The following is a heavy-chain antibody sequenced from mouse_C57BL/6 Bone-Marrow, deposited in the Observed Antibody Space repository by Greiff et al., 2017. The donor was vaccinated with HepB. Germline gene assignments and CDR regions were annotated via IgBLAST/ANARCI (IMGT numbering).Heavy chain of an antibody. CDR3: ARWVRNYYGRSGAMDY. CDR2: IHPNSGST. CDR1: GYTFTSYW. Sequence: QVQLQQPGAELVKPGASVKLSCKASGYTFTSYWMHWVKQRPGQGLEWIGMIHPNSGSTNYNEKFKSKATLTVDKSSSTAYMQLSSLTSEDSAVYYWARWVRNYYGRSGAMDYWGQGTSVTVSS. J-gene: IGHJ4*01. D-gene: IGHD1-1*01. V-gene: IGHV1-64*01.